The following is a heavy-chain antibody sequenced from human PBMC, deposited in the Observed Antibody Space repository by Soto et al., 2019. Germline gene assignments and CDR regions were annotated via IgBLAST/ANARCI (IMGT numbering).Heavy chain of an antibody. CDR1: GYRFISYW. CDR3: ARSRGSADY. V-gene: IGHV5-51*01. Sequence: PVESLKVSCKGAGYRFISYWSGWVRQLPGKGLEWMGFIYPGDSDTRYSPSFQGQVTISADKSISTAYLQWSSLKASDTAMYYCARSRGSADYWGQGTLVTSPQ. D-gene: IGHD3-10*01. CDR2: IYPGDSDT. J-gene: IGHJ4*02.